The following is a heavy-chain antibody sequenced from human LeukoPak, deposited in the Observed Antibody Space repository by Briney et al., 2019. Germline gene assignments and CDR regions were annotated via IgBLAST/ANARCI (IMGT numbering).Heavy chain of an antibody. CDR1: GYTFTGYY. CDR2: INPNSGGI. Sequence: ASVKVSCKASGYTFTGYYMHWVRQAPGQGLEWMGWINPNSGGINYAQKFQGRVTMTRATSISTAYMELSRLRFDDTAVYYCARDRDGGVGTIDYWGQGTLVTVSS. V-gene: IGHV1-2*02. J-gene: IGHJ4*02. CDR3: ARDRDGGVGTIDY. D-gene: IGHD3-3*01.